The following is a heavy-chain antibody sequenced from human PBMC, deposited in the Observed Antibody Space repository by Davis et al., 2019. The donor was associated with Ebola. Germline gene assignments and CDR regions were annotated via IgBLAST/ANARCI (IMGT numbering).Heavy chain of an antibody. CDR3: ARDLGYYDSSGYYYFNFDY. V-gene: IGHV3-21*01. J-gene: IGHJ4*02. Sequence: WGSLRLSCAASGFTFSSYSMNWVRKAPGKGLEWVSSIRSSSSYIYYADSVKGRFTISRDNAKNSLYLQMNSLRAEDTAVYYCARDLGYYDSSGYYYFNFDYWGQGTLVTVSS. CDR2: IRSSSSYI. CDR1: GFTFSSYS. D-gene: IGHD3-22*01.